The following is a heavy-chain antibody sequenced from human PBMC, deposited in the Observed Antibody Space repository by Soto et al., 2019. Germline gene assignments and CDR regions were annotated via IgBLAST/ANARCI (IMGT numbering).Heavy chain of an antibody. CDR1: GFTFSSYS. J-gene: IGHJ5*02. CDR2: ISSSSSTI. V-gene: IGHV3-48*01. CDR3: ARKVPPITTVPYNWFDP. Sequence: GGSLRLSCAASGFTFSSYSMNWVRQAPGKGLEWVSYISSSSSTIYYGDSVKGRFTISRDNAKNSLYLQMNSLRAEDTAVYYCARKVPPITTVPYNWFDPWGQGTLVTVSS. D-gene: IGHD1-20*01.